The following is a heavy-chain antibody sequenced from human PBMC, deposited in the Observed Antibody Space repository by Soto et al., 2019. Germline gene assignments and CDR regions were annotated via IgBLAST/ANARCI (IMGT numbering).Heavy chain of an antibody. CDR2: INHSGST. J-gene: IGHJ4*02. CDR1: GGSPSGYY. V-gene: IGHV4-34*01. CDR3: ARSPGYYFDY. Sequence: SETLSLTCAVYGGSPSGYYWSWIRQPPGKGLEWIGEINHSGSTNYNPSLKSRVTISVDTSKNQFSLKLSSVTAADTAVYYCARSPGYYFDYWGQGTLVTVSS.